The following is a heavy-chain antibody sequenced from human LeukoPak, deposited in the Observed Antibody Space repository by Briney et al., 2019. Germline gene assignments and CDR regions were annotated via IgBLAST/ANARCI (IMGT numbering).Heavy chain of an antibody. CDR1: GYSISSGYY. J-gene: IGHJ5*02. CDR3: ARRSLLWFGESINWFDP. Sequence: SETLSLTCTVSGYSISSGYYWGWIRQPPGKGLEWIGSISHSGSTYYNPSLKSRVTISGDTSKNQFSLKLSSVTAADTAVYYCARRSLLWFGESINWFDPWGQGTLVTVSS. V-gene: IGHV4-38-2*02. CDR2: ISHSGST. D-gene: IGHD3-10*01.